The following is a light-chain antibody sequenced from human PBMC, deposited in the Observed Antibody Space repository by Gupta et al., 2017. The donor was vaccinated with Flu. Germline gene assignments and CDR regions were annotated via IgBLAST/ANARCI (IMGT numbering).Light chain of an antibody. V-gene: IGKV2-28*01. J-gene: IGKJ2*01. CDR2: LGS. Sequence: VTPGEPASISCRSSQSLLHSNGYKYLDWYLQKPGQSPQLQIYLGSNRASGVPDRFSGSGSGTDFTLKISRVEAEDVGVYYCIQTLQTPYTFGRGTKLEIK. CDR3: IQTLQTPYT. CDR1: QSLLHSNGYKY.